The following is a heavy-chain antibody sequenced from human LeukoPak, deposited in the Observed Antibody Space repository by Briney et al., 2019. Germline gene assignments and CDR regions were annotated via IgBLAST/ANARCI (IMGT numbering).Heavy chain of an antibody. CDR2: IKQDGSDK. CDR1: GFTFSIYS. D-gene: IGHD1-1*01. Sequence: GGTLSLSCAASGFTFSIYSMSWVGQAPARGREWVANIKQDGSDKYYIDSVKGRFTISRDNAKNSLYLQMNSLRAEDTAVYYCARDATNFDYWGQGTLVTVSS. J-gene: IGHJ4*02. V-gene: IGHV3-7*01. CDR3: ARDATNFDY.